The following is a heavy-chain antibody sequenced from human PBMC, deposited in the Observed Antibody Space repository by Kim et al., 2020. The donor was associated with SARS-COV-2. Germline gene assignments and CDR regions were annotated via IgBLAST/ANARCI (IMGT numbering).Heavy chain of an antibody. CDR3: ARAEYYYDSSGYYYFDY. J-gene: IGHJ4*01. V-gene: IGHV4-34*01. D-gene: IGHD3-22*01. CDR1: GGSFSGYY. Sequence: SETLSLTCAVYGGSFSGYYWSWIRQPPGKGLEWIGEINHSGSTNYNPSLKSRVTISVDTSKNQFSLKLSSVTAADTAVYYCARAEYYYDSSGYYYFDYW. CDR2: INHSGST.